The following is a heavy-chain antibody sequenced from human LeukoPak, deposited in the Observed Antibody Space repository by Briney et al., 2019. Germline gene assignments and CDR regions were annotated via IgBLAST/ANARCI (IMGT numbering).Heavy chain of an antibody. J-gene: IGHJ4*02. CDR2: IIPILGIA. CDR1: GGTFSSYA. V-gene: IGHV1-69*04. CDR3: AILNGRRRRLQFTDLIDY. Sequence: GSSVEVSCKASGGTFSSYAISWVRQAPGQGLEWMGRIIPILGIADYAQKFQGRVTITADKSTSTAYMELSSLRSEDTAVYYCAILNGRRRRLQFTDLIDYWGQGTLVTVSS. D-gene: IGHD5-24*01.